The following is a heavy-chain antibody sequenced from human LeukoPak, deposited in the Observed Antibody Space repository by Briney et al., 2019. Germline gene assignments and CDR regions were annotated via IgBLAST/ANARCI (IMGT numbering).Heavy chain of an antibody. CDR1: GGSISSYY. J-gene: IGHJ6*03. D-gene: IGHD2-15*01. CDR2: IYTSGST. CDR3: ARDCSGRSCYSGYYYYYMDV. V-gene: IGHV4-4*07. Sequence: PSETLSLTCTASGGSISSYYWSWIRQPAGKGLEWIGRIYTSGSTNYNPSLKSRFTISVDKFKNQLYLKLSSVTAADTAVYYCARDCSGRSCYSGYYYYYMDVWGKGTTVTASS.